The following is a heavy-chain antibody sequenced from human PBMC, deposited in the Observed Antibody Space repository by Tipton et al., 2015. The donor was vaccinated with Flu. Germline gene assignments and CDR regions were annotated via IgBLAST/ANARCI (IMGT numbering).Heavy chain of an antibody. J-gene: IGHJ6*02. V-gene: IGHV1-2*06. D-gene: IGHD4-17*01. CDR2: SNPNSGGT. Sequence: QLVQSGAEVKKPGASVKVSCKASGYTFTGYYMHWVRQAPGQGLEWMGRSNPNSGGTNSAQKFQGRVTMTRDTSISPAYMELSRLRSDDTAVYYCAREDGDRISYYYYDGMDVWGQGTTVTVSS. CDR1: GYTFTGYY. CDR3: AREDGDRISYYYYDGMDV.